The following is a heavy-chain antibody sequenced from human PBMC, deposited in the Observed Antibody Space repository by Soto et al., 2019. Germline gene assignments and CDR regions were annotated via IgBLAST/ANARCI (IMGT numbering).Heavy chain of an antibody. V-gene: IGHV5-51*01. D-gene: IGHD6-19*01. CDR2: IYPGDSDT. Sequence: PGESLKISCKGSGYSFSTYWIGWVRQMPGKGLEWMGVIYPGDSDTRYSPSFQGQVTISADKSTRTAYLQWRSLKASDTAMYYCARLDSGWYVRDYHGMDVWAQGTTVTVSS. CDR1: GYSFSTYW. J-gene: IGHJ6*02. CDR3: ARLDSGWYVRDYHGMDV.